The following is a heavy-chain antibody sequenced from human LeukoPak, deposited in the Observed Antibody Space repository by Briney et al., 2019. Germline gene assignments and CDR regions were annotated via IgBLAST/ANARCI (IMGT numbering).Heavy chain of an antibody. CDR3: AKVYVGSWYAYDH. CDR2: ISGDGGTT. J-gene: IGHJ4*02. V-gene: IGHV3-43*02. CDR1: GXTFDDYA. Sequence: PGGSLRLSCTASGXTFDDYAMHWVRQAPAKGLEWVSLISGDGGTTDYADSVKGRFTISRDNRRNSLYLHMNSLRTEDTALYFCAKVYVGSWYAYDHWGQGTLVTVSS. D-gene: IGHD6-13*01.